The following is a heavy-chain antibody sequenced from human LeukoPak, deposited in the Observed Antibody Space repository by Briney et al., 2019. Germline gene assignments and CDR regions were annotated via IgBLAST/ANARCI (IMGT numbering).Heavy chain of an antibody. V-gene: IGHV1-2*02. D-gene: IGHD2-21*02. CDR3: ARDRVAASIWFDP. J-gene: IGHJ5*02. CDR2: INPNSGAT. CDR1: GFTFTGYY. Sequence: VASVKVSCKASGFTFTGYYLHWVRQAPGQGLEWMGCINPNSGATDYAQKFQGRVTMTRDTSISTAYMELSRLTSDDTAIYYCARDRVAASIWFDPWGQGTLVTVSS.